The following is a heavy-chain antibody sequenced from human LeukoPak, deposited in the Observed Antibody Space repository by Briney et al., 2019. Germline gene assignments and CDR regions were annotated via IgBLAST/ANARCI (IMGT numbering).Heavy chain of an antibody. CDR3: AKDMGYNSSGYYYSPFDY. CDR2: ITGSGGYT. J-gene: IGHJ4*02. CDR1: GFTFSRYV. V-gene: IGHV3-23*01. D-gene: IGHD3-22*01. Sequence: GGSLRLSCAASGFTFSRYVMSWVRQAPGKGLEWVSAITGSGGYTYYADSVRGRFTISRDNSRDTLFLQMNSLRAEDTAVYYCAKDMGYNSSGYYYSPFDYWGQGTLVTVSS.